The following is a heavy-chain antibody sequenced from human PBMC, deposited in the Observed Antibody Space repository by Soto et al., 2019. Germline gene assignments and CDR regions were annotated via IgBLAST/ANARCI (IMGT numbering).Heavy chain of an antibody. CDR3: ARHARQYWGGDCYLLPYFDR. CDR1: GFTFSGSA. CDR2: IRSKANNYAT. Sequence: EVQLVESGGGLVQPGGSLKLSCAASGFTFSGSAMHWVRQASGKGLEWVGRIRSKANNYATVYAASVKGRLTIARDDSKNTAHLQMNSLKTDDTAVYYCARHARQYWGGDCYLLPYFDRWCRGTLVHVS. J-gene: IGHJ2*01. V-gene: IGHV3-73*02. D-gene: IGHD2-21*02.